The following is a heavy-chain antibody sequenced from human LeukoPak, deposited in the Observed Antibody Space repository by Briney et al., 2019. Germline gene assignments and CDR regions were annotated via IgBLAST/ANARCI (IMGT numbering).Heavy chain of an antibody. J-gene: IGHJ3*02. CDR3: ARDRMIVVVIGLGHDAFDI. V-gene: IGHV1-46*01. CDR2: INPSGGST. Sequence: ASVKVSCKASGYTFTSYYMHWVRQAPGQGLEWMGIINPSGGSTSYAQKFQGRITMTRDTSTSTVYMELRSLRSDDTAVYYCARDRMIVVVIGLGHDAFDIWGQGTMVTVSS. D-gene: IGHD3-22*01. CDR1: GYTFTSYY.